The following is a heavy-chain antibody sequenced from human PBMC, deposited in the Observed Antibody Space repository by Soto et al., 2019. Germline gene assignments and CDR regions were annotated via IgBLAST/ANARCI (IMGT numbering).Heavy chain of an antibody. D-gene: IGHD2-2*01. V-gene: IGHV1-3*01. Sequence: ASVKVSCKASGYTFTSYAMHWVRQAPGQRLEWMGWINAGNGNTKYSQKFQGRVTITRDTSASTAYMELSSLRSEDTAVYYCAENYCSSTSCYFFGMDVWGQGTTVTVSS. J-gene: IGHJ6*02. CDR1: GYTFTSYA. CDR2: INAGNGNT. CDR3: AENYCSSTSCYFFGMDV.